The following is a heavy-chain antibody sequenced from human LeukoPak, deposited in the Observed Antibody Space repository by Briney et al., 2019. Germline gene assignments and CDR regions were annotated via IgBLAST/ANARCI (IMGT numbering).Heavy chain of an antibody. V-gene: IGHV3-30*02. Sequence: PGGSLRLSCAASGFTFSSYGIHWVRQAPGKGLEWVAFIRYDGSNKYYADSVKGRFTISRDNSKNTLYLQMNSLRAEDTAVYYCAKGDTAMVILSWFDPWGQGTLVTVSS. CDR2: IRYDGSNK. CDR1: GFTFSSYG. CDR3: AKGDTAMVILSWFDP. D-gene: IGHD5-18*01. J-gene: IGHJ5*02.